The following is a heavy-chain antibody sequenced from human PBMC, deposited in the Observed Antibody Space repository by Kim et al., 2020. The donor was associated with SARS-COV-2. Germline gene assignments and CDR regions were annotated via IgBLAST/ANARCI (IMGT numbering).Heavy chain of an antibody. V-gene: IGHV3-11*05. D-gene: IGHD3-16*01. CDR3: ARGKAYTHDAFDI. Sequence: ADSVRGRFTHSRDNAKNSLYLQMNSLRAEDTAVYYCARGKAYTHDAFDIWGQGTMVTVSS. J-gene: IGHJ3*02.